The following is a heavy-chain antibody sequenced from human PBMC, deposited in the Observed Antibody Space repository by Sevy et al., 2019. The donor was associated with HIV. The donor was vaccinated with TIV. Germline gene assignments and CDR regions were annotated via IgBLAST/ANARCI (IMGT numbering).Heavy chain of an antibody. CDR2: INPNSGGT. CDR1: GYTFTGYY. D-gene: IGHD3-3*01. J-gene: IGHJ4*02. V-gene: IGHV1-2*02. CDR3: ERAILTISLDY. Sequence: ASVKVSCKTSGYTFTGYYIHWVRHAPGEGLEWMGWINPNSGGTNYAQKFQGRVTVTRDTSISTAYMDLSRLRSDDTAVYYCERAILTISLDYWGQGTLVTVSS.